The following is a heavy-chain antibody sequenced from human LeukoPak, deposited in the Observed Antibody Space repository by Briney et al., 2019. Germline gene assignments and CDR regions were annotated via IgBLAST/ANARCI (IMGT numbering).Heavy chain of an antibody. D-gene: IGHD3-10*01. V-gene: IGHV3-53*01. J-gene: IGHJ4*02. Sequence: GGSLRLSCAASGFTFDDYGMSWVRQAPGKGLEWVSIIYSGGSTYYADSVKGRFTISRDNSKNTLYLQMNSLRAEDTAVYYCARGKYGSGSPLDYWGQGTLVTVSS. CDR1: GFTFDDYG. CDR3: ARGKYGSGSPLDY. CDR2: IYSGGST.